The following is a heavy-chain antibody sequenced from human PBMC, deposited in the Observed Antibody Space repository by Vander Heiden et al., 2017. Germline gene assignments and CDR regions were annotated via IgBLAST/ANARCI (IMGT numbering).Heavy chain of an antibody. V-gene: IGHV1-46*03. J-gene: IGHJ4*01. CDR3: TRGSGWYTFDY. CDR2: INPSGGST. Sequence: QVQLVQSGGEVKKTGASVKVSCKASGYTFTTYYLHWVRQSPAQGLEWMGIINPSGGSTTYSQMFQGRVTMTRDTSTSTVYMELSSLRSEDTAVYYCTRGSGWYTFDYWGQEPWSPSPQ. D-gene: IGHD6-19*01. CDR1: GYTFTTYY.